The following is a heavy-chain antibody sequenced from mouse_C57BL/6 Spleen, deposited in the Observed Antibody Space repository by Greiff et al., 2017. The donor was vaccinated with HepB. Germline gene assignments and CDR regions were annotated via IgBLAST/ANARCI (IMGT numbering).Heavy chain of an antibody. D-gene: IGHD1-1*01. J-gene: IGHJ3*01. CDR1: GYTFTDYY. CDR2: IGPGSGST. V-gene: IGHV1-77*01. CDR3: ARSGYGSSYVDSFAY. Sequence: QVQLQQSGAELVKPGASVKISCKASGYTFTDYYINWVKQRPGQGLEWIGKIGPGSGSTYYNEKFKSKATLTADKSSSTAYMQLSSLTSEDSAVYFCARSGYGSSYVDSFAYWGQGTLVTVSA.